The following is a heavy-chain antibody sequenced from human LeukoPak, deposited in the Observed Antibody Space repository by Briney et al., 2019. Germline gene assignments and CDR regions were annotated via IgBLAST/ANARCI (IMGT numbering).Heavy chain of an antibody. D-gene: IGHD6-13*01. J-gene: IGHJ4*02. CDR3: ARVNWYSSSWYELDY. Sequence: RASVTVSCKASGYTFTSYAMNWVRQAPGQGLEWMGWINTNTGNPTYAQGFTGRFVFSLDTSVSTAYLQISSLKAEDTAVYYCARVNWYSSSWYELDYWGQGTLVTVSS. CDR1: GYTFTSYA. CDR2: INTNTGNP. V-gene: IGHV7-4-1*02.